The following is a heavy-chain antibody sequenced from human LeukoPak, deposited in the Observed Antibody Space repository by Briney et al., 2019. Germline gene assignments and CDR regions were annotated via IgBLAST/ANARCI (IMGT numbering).Heavy chain of an antibody. D-gene: IGHD6-19*01. CDR3: ARDHGFSSGWLFDS. J-gene: IGHJ5*01. CDR1: GFTFSSYN. V-gene: IGHV3-21*01. Sequence: GGSLRLSCATSGFTFSSYNMNWVRQAPGKGLEWVSSITRSGSDIYYADSVKGRFTISKDNAKNSLCLQMDSLRADDTAVYYCARDHGFSSGWLFDSWGQGSLVTVSS. CDR2: ITRSGSDI.